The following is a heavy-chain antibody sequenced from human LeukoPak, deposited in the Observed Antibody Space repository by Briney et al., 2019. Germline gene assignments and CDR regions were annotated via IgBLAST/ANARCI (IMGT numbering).Heavy chain of an antibody. CDR2: ISAYNGNT. CDR3: ARDKQQLVQRYYYYGMDV. V-gene: IGHV1-18*01. D-gene: IGHD6-13*01. CDR1: GYTFTSYG. J-gene: IGHJ6*02. Sequence: GASVKVSCKASGYTFTSYGISWVRQAPGQGLEWMGWISAYNGNTNYAQKLQGRVTMTTDTSTCTAYMELRSLRSDDTAVYYCARDKQQLVQRYYYYGMDVWGQGTTVTVSS.